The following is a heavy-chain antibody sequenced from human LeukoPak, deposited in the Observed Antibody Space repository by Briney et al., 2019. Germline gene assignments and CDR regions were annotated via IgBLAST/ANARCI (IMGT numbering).Heavy chain of an antibody. CDR3: ARNIVVVPAPSAFDI. V-gene: IGHV4-4*07. J-gene: IGHJ4*02. CDR1: GGSISSYY. Sequence: SETLSLTCTVSGGSISSYYWSWIRQPAGKGLEWIGRIYTSGSTNYNPSLKSRVTMSVDTSKNQFSLKLSSVTAADTAVYYCARNIVVVPAPSAFDIWGQGTLVTVSS. CDR2: IYTSGST. D-gene: IGHD2-2*01.